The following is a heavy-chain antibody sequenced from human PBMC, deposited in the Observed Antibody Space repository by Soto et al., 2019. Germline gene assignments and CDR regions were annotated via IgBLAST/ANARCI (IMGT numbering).Heavy chain of an antibody. V-gene: IGHV4-38-2*01. CDR2: ISHSGRT. CDR3: ARHGGYSSSKNWFDP. Sequence: SETLSLTCLVSGFPISSTYSWGWIRQPPGKGLEWIGSISHSGRTYYNPSLESRVTISVDTSKNQFSLKLTSVTAADTAVYYCARHGGYSSSKNWFDPWGQGTLVTVSS. J-gene: IGHJ5*02. CDR1: GFPISSTYS. D-gene: IGHD6-13*01.